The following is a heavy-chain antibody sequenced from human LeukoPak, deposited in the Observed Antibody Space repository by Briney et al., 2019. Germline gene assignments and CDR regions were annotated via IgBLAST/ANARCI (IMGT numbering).Heavy chain of an antibody. CDR1: GGSIRGYY. J-gene: IGHJ3*02. CDR3: ARVWELSDAFDI. D-gene: IGHD1-26*01. Sequence: SETLSLTCNVSGGSIRGYYWSWIRQPPGKGLEWIGYIYSSGSTNYNPSLKSRVTMSVDTSRNQFSLKVSSVTAADTAVYYCARVWELSDAFDIWGQGTMVTVSS. V-gene: IGHV4-59*01. CDR2: IYSSGST.